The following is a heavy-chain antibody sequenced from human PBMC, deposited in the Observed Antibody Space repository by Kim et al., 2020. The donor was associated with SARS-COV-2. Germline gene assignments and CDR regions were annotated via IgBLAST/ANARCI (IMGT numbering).Heavy chain of an antibody. CDR1: GFTFSSHA. D-gene: IGHD3-10*01. Sequence: GGSLRLSCAASGFTFSSHAMSWVRQAPGKGLEWVSVIYSGGSSTYYADSVKGRFTISRDNSKNTLYLQMNSLRAEDTAVYYCAYGSGSPDAFDIWGQGTMVTVSS. V-gene: IGHV3-23*03. CDR2: IYSGGSST. CDR3: AYGSGSPDAFDI. J-gene: IGHJ3*02.